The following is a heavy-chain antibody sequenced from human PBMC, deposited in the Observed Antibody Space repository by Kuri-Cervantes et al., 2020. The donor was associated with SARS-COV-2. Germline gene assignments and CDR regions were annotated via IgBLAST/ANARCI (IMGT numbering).Heavy chain of an antibody. CDR1: GYTFTSYD. Sequence: ASVKVSCKASGYTFTSYDINWVRQATGQGLEWMGWMNPNSGNTGYAQKFQGRVTMTEDTSTDTAYMELSSLRSEDTAVYYCATVPPCGGDCYSWYFQHWGQGTLVTVSS. V-gene: IGHV1-8*02. J-gene: IGHJ1*01. CDR3: ATVPPCGGDCYSWYFQH. CDR2: MNPNSGNT. D-gene: IGHD2-21*01.